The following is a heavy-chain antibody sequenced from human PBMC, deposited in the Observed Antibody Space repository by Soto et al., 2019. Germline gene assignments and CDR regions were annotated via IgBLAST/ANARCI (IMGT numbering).Heavy chain of an antibody. CDR1: GGSFSGYY. CDR2: INHSGST. V-gene: IGHV4-34*01. CDR3: ATVDIVVVPAQGANWFDP. J-gene: IGHJ5*02. Sequence: SETLSLTCAVYGGSFSGYYWSWIRQPPGKGLEWIGEINHSGSTNYNPSLKSRVTISVDTSKNQFSLKLSSVTAADTAVYYCATVDIVVVPAQGANWFDPWGQGTLVTVSS. D-gene: IGHD2-2*01.